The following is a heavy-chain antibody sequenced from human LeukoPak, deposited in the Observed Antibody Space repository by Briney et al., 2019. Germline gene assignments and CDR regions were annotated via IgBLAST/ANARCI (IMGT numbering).Heavy chain of an antibody. V-gene: IGHV4-30-4*08. CDR3: ARGHDYFDY. CDR1: GDSISSGDYY. CDR2: IYYSGNT. Sequence: PSETLSLTCTVSGDSISSGDYYWSWIRQPPGKGLEWIGYIYYSGNTYYNPSLQSRVTISVDTSKIQFPLNLSSVTAADTAVFYCARGHDYFDYWGQGTLVTVSS. J-gene: IGHJ4*02.